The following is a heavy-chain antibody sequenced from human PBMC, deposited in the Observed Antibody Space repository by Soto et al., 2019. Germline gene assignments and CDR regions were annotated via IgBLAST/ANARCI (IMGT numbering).Heavy chain of an antibody. CDR1: GFTFDDYA. CDR3: VKDSESSDYLTHLVY. Sequence: LRLSCVASGFTFDDYAIHWVRQTPGKGLEWVSGLTWNGEVLGYADSVKGRFTISRDNAKNSLYLEMNSLRPEDTALYYCVKDSESSDYLTHLVYWCQETLVTISS. CDR2: LTWNGEVL. D-gene: IGHD3-22*01. V-gene: IGHV3-9*01. J-gene: IGHJ4*02.